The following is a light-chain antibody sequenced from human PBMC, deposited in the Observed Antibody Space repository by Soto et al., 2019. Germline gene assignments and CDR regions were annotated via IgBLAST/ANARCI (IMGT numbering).Light chain of an antibody. Sequence: EIVLTQSPDTVSLSPGERATLSCRASEAVSSTFVAWYQQKPGQAPRLLIYGTSSRATGIPDRFSGSGSGTDFTLTISRLEPEDFAVYYCQQIRSTPYTFGRGTKLEIK. CDR1: EAVSSTF. CDR2: GTS. CDR3: QQIRSTPYT. J-gene: IGKJ2*01. V-gene: IGKV3-20*01.